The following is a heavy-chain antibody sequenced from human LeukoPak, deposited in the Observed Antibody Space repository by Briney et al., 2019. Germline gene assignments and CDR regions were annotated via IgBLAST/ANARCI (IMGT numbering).Heavy chain of an antibody. D-gene: IGHD6-13*01. CDR2: ISPRGDIK. CDR3: AKVPLIAAPKHFDY. V-gene: IGHV3-23*01. CDR1: GFTFSSHG. J-gene: IGHJ4*02. Sequence: GGSLRLSCAASGFTFSSHGMNWDRQAPGKGLEWVSGISPRGDIKYYADSVKGRFTISRDNSKNTLYLQMNRLRAEDTAVYYCAKVPLIAAPKHFDYWGQGTLVTVSS.